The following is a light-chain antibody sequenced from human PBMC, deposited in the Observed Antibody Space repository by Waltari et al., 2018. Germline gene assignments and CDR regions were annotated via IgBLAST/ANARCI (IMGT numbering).Light chain of an antibody. V-gene: IGKV3-20*01. J-gene: IGKJ4*01. CDR1: QNITNNS. Sequence: EVILTQSPDTLSLSPGARATLSCRASQNITNNSLAWYQQKPGLAPRLLISDSSSRATGVPDRFSGSGSGTDFTLTIGRLEPEDYAVYYCQQYENSPLTFGGGTQVETK. CDR3: QQYENSPLT. CDR2: DSS.